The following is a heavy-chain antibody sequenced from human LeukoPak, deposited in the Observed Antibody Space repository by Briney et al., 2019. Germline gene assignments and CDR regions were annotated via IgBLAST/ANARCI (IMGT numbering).Heavy chain of an antibody. CDR3: ARAIFSYYYYMDV. CDR2: IYYSGST. V-gene: IGHV4-39*01. Sequence: SETLSLTCTVSGGSISSSSYYWGWIRQPPGKGLEWIGSIYYSGSTYYNPSLKSRVTISVDTSKNQFSLKLNSVTAADTAVYYCARAIFSYYYYMDVWGKGTTVTVSS. D-gene: IGHD3-3*01. CDR1: GGSISSSSYY. J-gene: IGHJ6*03.